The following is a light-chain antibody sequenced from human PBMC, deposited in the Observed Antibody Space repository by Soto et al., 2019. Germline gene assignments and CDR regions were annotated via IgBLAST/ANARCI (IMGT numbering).Light chain of an antibody. CDR2: DND. CDR3: GTLDSSLTVAV. J-gene: IGLJ2*01. CDR1: SSNIGNDD. V-gene: IGLV1-51*01. Sequence: QSVLTQPPSVSAAPGQEVSLSCSGSSSNIGNDDVSWYQQLPGTAPKLLIYDNDKRPAGIPDRFSGSKSGTSATLGITGLQSGDEAEYDCGTLDSSLTVAVFGGGTKLTVL.